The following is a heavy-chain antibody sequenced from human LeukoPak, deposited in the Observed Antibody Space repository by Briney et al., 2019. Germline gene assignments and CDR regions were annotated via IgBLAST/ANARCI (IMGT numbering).Heavy chain of an antibody. CDR2: LYYSGST. CDR3: ARHDFIGDSRLSWYFDL. J-gene: IGHJ2*01. Sequence: SETLSLTCTVSGGSINSYSYYWGWIRQSPGKGLEWIASLYYSGSTYYNPSLKSRVTISVDTSKNQFSLKLSSVTAADTAVYYCARHDFIGDSRLSWYFDLWGRGTLVTVSS. V-gene: IGHV4-39*01. D-gene: IGHD3-22*01. CDR1: GGSINSYSYY.